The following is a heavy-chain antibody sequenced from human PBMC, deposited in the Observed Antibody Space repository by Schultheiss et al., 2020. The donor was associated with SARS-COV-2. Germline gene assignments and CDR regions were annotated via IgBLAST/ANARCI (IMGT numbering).Heavy chain of an antibody. J-gene: IGHJ4*02. CDR1: GGSISSSSYY. CDR3: ARQVIRWLSQTNYIDY. D-gene: IGHD3-22*01. CDR2: IYYSGST. V-gene: IGHV4-39*01. Sequence: SQTLSLTCTVSGGSISSSSYYWGWIRQPPGKGLEWIGSIYYSGSTYYNPSLKSRVTISADTSKNQFSLKLSSVTAADTAVYYCARQVIRWLSQTNYIDYWGQGTLVTVSS.